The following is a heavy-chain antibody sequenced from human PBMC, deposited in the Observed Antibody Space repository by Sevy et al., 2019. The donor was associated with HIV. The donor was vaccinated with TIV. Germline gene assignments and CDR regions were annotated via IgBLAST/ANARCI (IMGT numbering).Heavy chain of an antibody. D-gene: IGHD2-21*02. CDR2: ISGNSAAI. CDR3: ARGPDCGGDCDIGFYYPLDV. Sequence: GGSLRLSCAASGFTFSTYGMHWVRQAPGKGLEWISYISGNSAAIYYADSVKGRFTVSRDNDNDALYLQLNSLRYDDTALYYCARGPDCGGDCDIGFYYPLDVWGQGTTVTVSS. CDR1: GFTFSTYG. V-gene: IGHV3-48*02. J-gene: IGHJ6*02.